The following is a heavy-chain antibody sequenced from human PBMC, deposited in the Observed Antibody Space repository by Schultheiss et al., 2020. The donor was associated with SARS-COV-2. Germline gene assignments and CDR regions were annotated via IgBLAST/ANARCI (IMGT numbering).Heavy chain of an antibody. Sequence: GESLKISCAASGFTFSSYAMSWVRQAPGKGLEWVSAISGSGGSTYYADSVKGRFTISRDNSKNTLYLQMNSLRAEDTAVYYCAKDSIAVAASGKYFQHWGQGTLVTVSS. CDR3: AKDSIAVAASGKYFQH. J-gene: IGHJ1*01. V-gene: IGHV3-23*01. CDR1: GFTFSSYA. D-gene: IGHD6-19*01. CDR2: ISGSGGST.